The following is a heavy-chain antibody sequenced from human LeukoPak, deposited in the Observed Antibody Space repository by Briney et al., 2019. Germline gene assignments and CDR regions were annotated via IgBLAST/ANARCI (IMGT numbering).Heavy chain of an antibody. CDR1: GYTFTGYY. CDR3: ARERKGIFDY. J-gene: IGHJ4*02. D-gene: IGHD6-13*01. Sequence: ASVKVSCKASGYTFTGYYMHWVRQAPGQGLEWMGWISAYNGNTNYAQKLQGRVTMTTDTSTSTAYMELRSLRSDDTAVYYCARERKGIFDYWGQGTLVTVSS. CDR2: ISAYNGNT. V-gene: IGHV1-18*04.